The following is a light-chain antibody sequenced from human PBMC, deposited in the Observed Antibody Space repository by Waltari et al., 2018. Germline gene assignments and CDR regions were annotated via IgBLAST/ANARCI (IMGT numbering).Light chain of an antibody. CDR1: QGISDD. Sequence: AIQLTPSPSSLSASVGDKVTITCRASQGISDDLGWFQQKRGKSPKLLIYSASSLEDGVPSRFSGSGSGTDFTLTISDLQPEDFATYYCHQDYSYPITFGGGTRVEIK. V-gene: IGKV1-6*01. J-gene: IGKJ4*01. CDR3: HQDYSYPIT. CDR2: SAS.